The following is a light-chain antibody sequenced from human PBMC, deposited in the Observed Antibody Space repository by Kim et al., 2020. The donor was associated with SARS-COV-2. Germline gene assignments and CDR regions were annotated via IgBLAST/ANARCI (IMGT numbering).Light chain of an antibody. Sequence: PGDSATLSCRASQRVGSSLAWYQQKPGQAPRLLIYGASYMATGVPARFSGSGSGTEFTLTISSLQSEDSAVYYCQQYNNWPPLTFGGGTKVDIK. CDR2: GAS. J-gene: IGKJ4*01. CDR3: QQYNNWPPLT. V-gene: IGKV3-15*01. CDR1: QRVGSS.